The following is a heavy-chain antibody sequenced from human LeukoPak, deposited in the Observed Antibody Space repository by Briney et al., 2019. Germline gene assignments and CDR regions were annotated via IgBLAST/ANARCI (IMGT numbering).Heavy chain of an antibody. J-gene: IGHJ4*02. V-gene: IGHV1-24*01. Sequence: ASVKVSFKVSGYTLTELSMHWVRQAPGKGLEWMGGFDPEDGETIYAQKFQGRVTMTGDTSTDTAYMELSSLRSEDTAVYYCATDPAYSSGWSGYWGQGTLVTVSS. CDR2: FDPEDGET. CDR3: ATDPAYSSGWSGY. CDR1: GYTLTELS. D-gene: IGHD6-19*01.